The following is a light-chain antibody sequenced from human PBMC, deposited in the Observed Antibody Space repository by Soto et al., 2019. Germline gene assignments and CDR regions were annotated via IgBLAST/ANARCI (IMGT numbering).Light chain of an antibody. CDR2: AVS. J-gene: IGKJ1*01. Sequence: EIVMTHAPVTLSVTPGERATLSRRASQRVASNLAWYQQKPNQTPRLLIYAVSTNDTGLTARFSGSGSGTEFTLTISSLQSEDCTVYYCQQRSNLRGTFTKGTKWEIX. CDR1: QRVASN. V-gene: IGKV3-15*01. CDR3: QQRSNLRGT.